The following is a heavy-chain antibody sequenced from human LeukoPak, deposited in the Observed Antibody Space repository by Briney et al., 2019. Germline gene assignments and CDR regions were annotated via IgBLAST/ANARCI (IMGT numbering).Heavy chain of an antibody. CDR2: FDPEDGET. J-gene: IGHJ4*02. CDR3: ATGGVYTSWTPDY. V-gene: IGHV1-24*01. D-gene: IGHD2-2*01. Sequence: VASVRVSCKVSGYTLTELSMHWVRQAPGKGLEWMGGFDPEDGETIYAQKFQGRVTMTEDTSTDTAYMELSSLRSEDTAVYYCATGGVYTSWTPDYWGQGTLVTVSS. CDR1: GYTLTELS.